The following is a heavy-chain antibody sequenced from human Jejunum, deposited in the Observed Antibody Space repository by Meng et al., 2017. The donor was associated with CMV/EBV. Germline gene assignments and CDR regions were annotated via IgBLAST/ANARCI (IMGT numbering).Heavy chain of an antibody. CDR2: IYSNDDT. J-gene: IGHJ4*02. CDR3: TRAPTITTNFDS. CDR1: GLTFSSDY. Sequence: CTASGLTFSSDYVSWVRQAPGQGLEWVSIIYSNDDTKYADSVRGRFTISRDNSRNAVYLQMNSLRPQDTAVYYCTRAPTITTNFDSWGQGTLVTVSS. V-gene: IGHV3-66*02. D-gene: IGHD4-17*01.